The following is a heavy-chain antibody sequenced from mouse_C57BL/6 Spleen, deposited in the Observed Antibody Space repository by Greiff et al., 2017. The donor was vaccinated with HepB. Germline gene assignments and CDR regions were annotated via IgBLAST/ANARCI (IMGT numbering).Heavy chain of an antibody. Sequence: QVQLQQSGPELVKPGASVKISCKASGYAFSSSWMNWVKQRTGKGLEWIGRIYPGDGDTNYNGKFKGKATLTADKSSSTAYMQLSSLTSEDSAVYFCARDSKLYYAMYYWGQGTSVTVSS. V-gene: IGHV1-82*01. J-gene: IGHJ4*01. D-gene: IGHD2-5*01. CDR3: ARDSKLYYAMYY. CDR2: IYPGDGDT. CDR1: GYAFSSSW.